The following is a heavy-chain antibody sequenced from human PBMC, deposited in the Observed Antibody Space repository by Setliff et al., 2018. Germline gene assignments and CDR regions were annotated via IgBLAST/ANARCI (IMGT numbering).Heavy chain of an antibody. CDR1: GGSISSGTYY. J-gene: IGHJ6*02. V-gene: IGHV4-61*02. D-gene: IGHD3-16*01. CDR2: IYTSGST. Sequence: PSETLSLTCTVSGGSISSGTYYWSWIRQPAGKGLEWIGRIYTSGSTNYNPSLKSRLTISVDTSKNQFSLKLTSVTAADTAVYYCARDRTAYTYGLDVWGQGTTVTVSS. CDR3: ARDRTAYTYGLDV.